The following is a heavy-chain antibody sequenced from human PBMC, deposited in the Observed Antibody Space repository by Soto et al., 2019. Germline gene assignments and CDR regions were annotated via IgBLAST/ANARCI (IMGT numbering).Heavy chain of an antibody. CDR1: GFSISGSG. D-gene: IGHD5-12*01. V-gene: IGHV3-73*01. Sequence: EVQLVESGGGLVQPGGSLRLSCAASGFSISGSGIHWVRQASGKGLEWVARIRDRTNGYATGFAASVEGRFSISRDDSTNRAFLQMNILNAEDTSVYYCTRVDARGDRAFDIGGQGTLVTVSS. J-gene: IGHJ3*02. CDR2: IRDRTNGYAT. CDR3: TRVDARGDRAFDI.